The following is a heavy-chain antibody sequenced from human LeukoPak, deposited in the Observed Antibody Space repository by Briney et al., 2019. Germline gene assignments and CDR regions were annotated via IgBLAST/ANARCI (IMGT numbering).Heavy chain of an antibody. Sequence: SETLSLTCAVYGGSFSGYYWSWIRQPPGKGLEWIGEINHSGSTNYNPSLKSRVTISVDTSKNQFSLKLSSVTAADTAVYYCARDSIQLWPTNWFDPWGQGTLVTVSS. CDR3: ARDSIQLWPTNWFDP. J-gene: IGHJ5*02. CDR1: GGSFSGYY. CDR2: INHSGST. V-gene: IGHV4-34*01. D-gene: IGHD5-18*01.